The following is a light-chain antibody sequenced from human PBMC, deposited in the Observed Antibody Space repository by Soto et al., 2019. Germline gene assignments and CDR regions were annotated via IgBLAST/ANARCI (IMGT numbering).Light chain of an antibody. CDR3: QTWGTGIQV. V-gene: IGLV4-69*01. CDR2: LNSDGSH. CDR1: SGHSSYA. J-gene: IGLJ3*02. Sequence: QSVLTQSPSASASLGASVKLTCTLSSGHSSYAIAWHQQQPEKGPRYLMKLNSDGSHSKGDGIPDCFSGSSSGAVRYLTISSLQSEDEADYYCQTWGTGIQVFGGGTKVTVL.